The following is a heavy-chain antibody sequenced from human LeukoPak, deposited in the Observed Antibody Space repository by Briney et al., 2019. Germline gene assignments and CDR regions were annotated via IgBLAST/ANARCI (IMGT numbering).Heavy chain of an antibody. CDR1: GYTFTSYY. V-gene: IGHV1-8*02. CDR3: ARGMNYYDSSGYNYYYGMDV. J-gene: IGHJ6*02. D-gene: IGHD3-22*01. Sequence: ASVKVSCKASGYTFTSYYMHWVRQATGQGLEWMGWMSPNSGNTGYAQKFQGRVTMTRNTSISTAYMELSSLRSEDTAVYYCARGMNYYDSSGYNYYYGMDVWGQGTTVTVSS. CDR2: MSPNSGNT.